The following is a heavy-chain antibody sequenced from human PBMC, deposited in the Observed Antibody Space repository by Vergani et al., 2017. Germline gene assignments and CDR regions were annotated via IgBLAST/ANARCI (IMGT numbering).Heavy chain of an antibody. D-gene: IGHD4-11*01. Sequence: EVQLLESGGGLVQPGGSLRLSCAASGFTFSSYAMSWVRQAPGKGLEWVSASSGSGGSTYYADSVKGRFTISRDNSKNTLYLQMNSLRAENTAVYYCAKEDWQSNYAEKRGIDYWGQGTLVTVSS. CDR3: AKEDWQSNYAEKRGIDY. V-gene: IGHV3-23*01. CDR2: SSGSGGST. CDR1: GFTFSSYA. J-gene: IGHJ4*02.